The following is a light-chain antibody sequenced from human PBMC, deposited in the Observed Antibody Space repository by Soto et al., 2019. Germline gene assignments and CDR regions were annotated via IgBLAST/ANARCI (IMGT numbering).Light chain of an antibody. J-gene: IGLJ1*01. V-gene: IGLV2-23*02. CDR1: SSDVGSYHL. Sequence: QSALTQPASVSGSPGQSITISCTGTSSDVGSYHLVSWYQQHPGKAPKLMIYEVSKRPSGVSNRFSGSKSGNTASLTISGRQAEDEADYFCCSYAGSWTYVFGTGTKVTVL. CDR2: EVS. CDR3: CSYAGSWTYV.